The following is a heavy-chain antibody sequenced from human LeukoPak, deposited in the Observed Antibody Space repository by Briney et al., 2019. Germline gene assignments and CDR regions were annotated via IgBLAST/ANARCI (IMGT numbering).Heavy chain of an antibody. V-gene: IGHV3-20*04. CDR3: ARAPITSPFYFDY. CDR2: INWSGGST. Sequence: GGSLRLSCAASGFTFSSYAMSWVRQAPGKGLEWVSGINWSGGSTGYADPLRGRFTISRDNAKNSLYLQMGSLRAEDTALYYCARAPITSPFYFDYWGQGTLVAVSS. CDR1: GFTFSSYA. D-gene: IGHD2-2*01. J-gene: IGHJ4*02.